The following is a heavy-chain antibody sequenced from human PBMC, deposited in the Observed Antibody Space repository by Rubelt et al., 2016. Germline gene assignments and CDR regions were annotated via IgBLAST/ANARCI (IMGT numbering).Heavy chain of an antibody. D-gene: IGHD2-15*01. J-gene: IGHJ5*02. CDR3: ASYRDSCYSGRFDP. CDR2: IYRSGRT. Sequence: QVQLQESGPGLVKPSGTLSLTCAVSGGSISSGNWWSWVRQPPGKGLEWIGEIYRSGRTNYNPSLKSRVTISVDKSKNHFFLKLSVVTAAVTGVDYCASYRDSCYSGRFDPWGQGTLVTVSS. CDR1: GGSISSGNW. V-gene: IGHV4-4*02.